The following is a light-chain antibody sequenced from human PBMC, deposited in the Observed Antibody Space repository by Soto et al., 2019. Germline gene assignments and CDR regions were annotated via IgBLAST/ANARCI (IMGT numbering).Light chain of an antibody. J-gene: IGKJ1*01. CDR1: QSVLYIPTNKNY. Sequence: DILMTQSPDSLAVSLGERATINCKSSQSVLYIPTNKNYLAWYQQKPGQPPKLLIYWASTRESGVPDRFSGSGSGTDFTLTISSLQAEDFAVYYCQQYNNWPRTFGRGTKVEIK. CDR2: WAS. V-gene: IGKV4-1*01. CDR3: QQYNNWPRT.